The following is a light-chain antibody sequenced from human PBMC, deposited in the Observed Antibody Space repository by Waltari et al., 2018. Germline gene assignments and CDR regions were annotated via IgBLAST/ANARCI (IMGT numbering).Light chain of an antibody. CDR2: AAY. CDR3: QQLNSYPLT. CDR1: HDISSY. Sequence: DIQLTQSPSFLSASVGDTVTVTCRASHDISSYLAWFQQKPGKPPKVLIYAAYTLQSGVPSRFSGSGSGTEFTLTISRLQPEDFAIYYWQQLNSYPLTFGGGTEVEIK. V-gene: IGKV1-9*01. J-gene: IGKJ4*01.